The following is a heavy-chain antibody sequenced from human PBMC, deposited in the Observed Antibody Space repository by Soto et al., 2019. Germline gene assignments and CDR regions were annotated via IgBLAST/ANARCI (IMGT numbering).Heavy chain of an antibody. D-gene: IGHD3-22*01. CDR3: ARAKDSSGYYGAFDI. J-gene: IGHJ3*02. CDR2: INPSGGNT. CDR1: GYIFVNYG. V-gene: IGHV1-46*01. Sequence: ASVKVSCKASGYIFVNYGIAWVRQAPGQGLEWMGIINPSGGNTRYAKKFQGRVTMTRDTSTSTVYMELSSLRSEDTAVYYCARAKDSSGYYGAFDIWGQGTMVTVS.